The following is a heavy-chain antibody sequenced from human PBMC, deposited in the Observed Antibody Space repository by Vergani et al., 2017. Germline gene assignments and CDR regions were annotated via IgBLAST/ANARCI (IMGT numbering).Heavy chain of an antibody. Sequence: QVQLVQSGDAVKKPGASVKVSCKASGYTFTSYYMPWVRKAPGQGLAWMGIINHSGGSTSYAQKFKGRVTMTRETSTSTVYMELSSLRSEDTAVYYCARGGGRYSYGYYFDYWGQGTLVTVSS. CDR2: INHSGGST. CDR1: GYTFTSYY. D-gene: IGHD5-18*01. V-gene: IGHV1-46*01. CDR3: ARGGGRYSYGYYFDY. J-gene: IGHJ4*02.